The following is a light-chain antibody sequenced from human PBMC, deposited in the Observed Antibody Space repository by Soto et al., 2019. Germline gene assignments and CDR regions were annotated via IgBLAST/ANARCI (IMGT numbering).Light chain of an antibody. Sequence: DIQMPQSPSSLSASVGDRVTITCQASQDITNYLNWYQQKPGKAPRLLVYDGPNLDTGVPPRFSGSGPGTHFSFTISSLHPKDIPTYYCQQFDNLPITSGQGTRLE. J-gene: IGKJ5*01. CDR3: QQFDNLPIT. V-gene: IGKV1-33*01. CDR1: QDITNY. CDR2: DGP.